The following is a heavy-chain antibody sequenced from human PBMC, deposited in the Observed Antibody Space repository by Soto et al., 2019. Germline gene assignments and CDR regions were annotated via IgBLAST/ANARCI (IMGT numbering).Heavy chain of an antibody. D-gene: IGHD3-22*01. J-gene: IGHJ4*02. Sequence: PSETLSLTCTASGGSVNSYYWSWIRQPPGKGLEYIGFIYYSGSTNYNPSLKSRVTISVDTSKNQFSLRLTSVTAADTAVYYCARLYDSSGYWIFDYWGQGTLVTVS. CDR2: IYYSGST. CDR1: GGSVNSYY. CDR3: ARLYDSSGYWIFDY. V-gene: IGHV4-59*08.